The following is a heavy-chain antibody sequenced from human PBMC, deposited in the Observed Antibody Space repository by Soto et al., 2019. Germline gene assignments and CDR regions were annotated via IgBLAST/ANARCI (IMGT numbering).Heavy chain of an antibody. Sequence: PTLVNPTQTLTLTCTFSGFSLSTSGMCVSWIRQPPGKALEWLALIDWDDDKYYSTSLKTRLTISKDTSKNQVVLTMTNMDPVDTATYYCARIQSSGSYYRLYYYGMDVWGQGTTVTVSS. V-gene: IGHV2-70*01. CDR3: ARIQSSGSYYRLYYYGMDV. CDR2: IDWDDDK. J-gene: IGHJ6*02. D-gene: IGHD1-26*01. CDR1: GFSLSTSGMC.